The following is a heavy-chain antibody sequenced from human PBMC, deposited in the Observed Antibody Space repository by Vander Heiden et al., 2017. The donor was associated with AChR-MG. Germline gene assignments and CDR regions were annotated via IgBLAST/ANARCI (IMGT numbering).Heavy chain of an antibody. CDR1: GYTFTGYH. J-gene: IGHJ6*02. CDR3: ARAVAAAGRYYYGMDV. D-gene: IGHD6-13*01. Sequence: QVQLVQSGAEVKKPGASVKVSCKASGYTFTGYHMHWVRRAPGQGLEWMGWINPNSGGTNYAQKFQGWVTMTRDTSISTAYMELSRLRSDDTAVYYCARAVAAAGRYYYGMDVWGQGTTVTVSS. CDR2: INPNSGGT. V-gene: IGHV1-2*04.